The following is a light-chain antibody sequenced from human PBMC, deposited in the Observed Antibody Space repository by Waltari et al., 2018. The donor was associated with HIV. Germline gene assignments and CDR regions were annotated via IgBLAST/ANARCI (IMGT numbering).Light chain of an antibody. CDR3: AAWDDSLNGVV. CDR1: SSHIGSNT. J-gene: IGLJ2*01. Sequence: QSVLTQPPSASWTPGQRVTIACSGSSSHIGSNTVNWYQQLPGTAPKRLIYRNNQRPSGVPDRFSGSKSGTSASLAISGLQSEDEADYYCAAWDDSLNGVVFGGGTKLTVL. CDR2: RNN. V-gene: IGLV1-44*01.